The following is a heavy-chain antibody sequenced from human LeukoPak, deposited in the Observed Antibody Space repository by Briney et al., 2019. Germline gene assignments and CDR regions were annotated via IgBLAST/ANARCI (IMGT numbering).Heavy chain of an antibody. CDR2: ISGRGGTT. Sequence: GGSLRLSCAASGFTFSSYAMSWVRQAPGKGLEWVSAISGRGGTTYYADSVKGRFTISRDNSKNTLYLQMNSLRAEDTAVYYCAKDTSYDSSAYYFDYWGQGTLVTVSS. CDR3: AKDTSYDSSAYYFDY. V-gene: IGHV3-23*01. J-gene: IGHJ4*02. D-gene: IGHD3-22*01. CDR1: GFTFSSYA.